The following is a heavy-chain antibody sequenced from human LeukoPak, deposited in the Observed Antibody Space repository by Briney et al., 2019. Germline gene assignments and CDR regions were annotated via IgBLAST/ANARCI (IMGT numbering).Heavy chain of an antibody. CDR1: GGSVSSGDYY. V-gene: IGHV4-30-4*01. D-gene: IGHD5-18*01. J-gene: IGHJ5*02. CDR2: INYSGYT. Sequence: SQTLSPTCTVSGGSVSSGDYYWSWIRQPPGKGLEWIGYINYSGYTLYNPSLRSRVTISIDTSKNHFSLKVSSVTAADTAVYYCARERGYSHGPFDPWGPGTLVPVSS. CDR3: ARERGYSHGPFDP.